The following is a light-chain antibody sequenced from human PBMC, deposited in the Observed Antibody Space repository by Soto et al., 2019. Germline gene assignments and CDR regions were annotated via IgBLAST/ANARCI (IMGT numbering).Light chain of an antibody. CDR1: PAISVY. J-gene: IGKJ4*01. V-gene: IGKV1-39*01. CDR2: AAS. Sequence: DIRMTHSPSSLASFVGDTVTITCQTGPAISVYLNWYQQKPGKAPTLLISAASTLQSGVPSSFSGSGKGTHFTLSLSDLRPEDFAAYSCQQTYAAPLTFGGGTRVEI. CDR3: QQTYAAPLT.